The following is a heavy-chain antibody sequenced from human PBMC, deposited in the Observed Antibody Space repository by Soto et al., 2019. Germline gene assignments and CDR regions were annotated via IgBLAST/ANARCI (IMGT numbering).Heavy chain of an antibody. CDR2: ISGSGGST. Sequence: PGGSLRLSCAASGFTFSSYAMIWVRQAPGKGLEWVSAISGSGGSTYYADSVKGRFTISRDNSKNTLYLQMNSLRAEDTAVYYCAKTSGAPGGYYYYYGMDVWGQGTTVTVSS. CDR1: GFTFSSYA. J-gene: IGHJ6*02. CDR3: AKTSGAPGGYYYYYGMDV. D-gene: IGHD1-26*01. V-gene: IGHV3-23*01.